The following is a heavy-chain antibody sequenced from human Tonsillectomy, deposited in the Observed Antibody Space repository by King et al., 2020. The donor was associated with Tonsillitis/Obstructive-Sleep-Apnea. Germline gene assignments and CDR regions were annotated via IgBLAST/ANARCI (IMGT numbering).Heavy chain of an antibody. CDR1: GFTFSSYS. D-gene: IGHD1-26*01. CDR3: ARVGGSGRYADDY. Sequence: VQRVESGGGLVQPGGSLRLSCAASGFTFSSYSMHWVRQAPGKGLEWISYISSSSSTIYYVDSVKGRFTISRDNAKNSLYLQMNSLRDEDTVVYYCARVGGSGRYADDYWGQGTLVTVSS. CDR2: ISSSSSTI. J-gene: IGHJ4*02. V-gene: IGHV3-48*02.